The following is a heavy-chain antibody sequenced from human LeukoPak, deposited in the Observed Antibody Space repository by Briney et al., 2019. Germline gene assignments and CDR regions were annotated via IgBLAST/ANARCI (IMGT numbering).Heavy chain of an antibody. D-gene: IGHD1-7*01. CDR2: INHSGST. V-gene: IGHV4-34*01. CDR3: ARGGLYNWNYLLGFGMDV. Sequence: PSETLSLTCAVYGGSFSGYYWSWIRQPPGKGLEWIGEINHSGSTNYNPSLKSRVTISVDTSKNQFSLKLSSVTAADTAVYYCARGGLYNWNYLLGFGMDVWGQGTTVTVSS. J-gene: IGHJ6*02. CDR1: GGSFSGYY.